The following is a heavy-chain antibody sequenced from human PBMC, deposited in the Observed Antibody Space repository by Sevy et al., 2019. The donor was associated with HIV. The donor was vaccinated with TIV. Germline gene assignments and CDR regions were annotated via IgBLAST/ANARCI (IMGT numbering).Heavy chain of an antibody. CDR2: ISGNGGYT. CDR1: GFTFSSYA. Sequence: GGSLRLSCAASGFTFSSYAMSWVRQAPGKGLEWVSVISGNGGYTYYADSVKGRFTISRDTSKNTLYLQMNSLRAEDTTVYYCAKGSTSSSEVGYIDYWGQGTLVTVSS. J-gene: IGHJ4*02. D-gene: IGHD2-2*01. CDR3: AKGSTSSSEVGYIDY. V-gene: IGHV3-23*01.